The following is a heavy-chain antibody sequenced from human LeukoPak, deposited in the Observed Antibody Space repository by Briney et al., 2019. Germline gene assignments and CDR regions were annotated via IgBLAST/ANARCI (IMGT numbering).Heavy chain of an antibody. CDR1: GGSISSGDYY. V-gene: IGHV4-30-4*02. D-gene: IGHD3-10*01. CDR3: ARGGNPLWFGETGPSDAFDI. CDR2: IYYSGST. Sequence: SETLSLTCTVSGGSISSGDYYWSWIRQPPGKGLEWIGYIYYSGSTYYNPSLKSRVTISVDTSKNQFSLKLSSVTAADTAVYYCARGGNPLWFGETGPSDAFDIWGQGTMVTVSS. J-gene: IGHJ3*02.